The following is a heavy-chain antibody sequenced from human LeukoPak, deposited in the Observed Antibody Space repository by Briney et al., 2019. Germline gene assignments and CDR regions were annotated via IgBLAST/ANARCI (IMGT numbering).Heavy chain of an antibody. CDR1: GFTFDDYG. J-gene: IGHJ3*02. CDR2: INWNGGST. CDR3: ARDGGVSSGWSLDAFDI. D-gene: IGHD6-19*01. Sequence: GGSLRLSCAASGFTFDDYGMSWVRQAPGKGLEWVSGINWNGGSTGYADSVKGRFTISRDNAKNSLYLQMNSLRAEDTALYYCARDGGVSSGWSLDAFDIWGQGTMVTVSS. V-gene: IGHV3-20*04.